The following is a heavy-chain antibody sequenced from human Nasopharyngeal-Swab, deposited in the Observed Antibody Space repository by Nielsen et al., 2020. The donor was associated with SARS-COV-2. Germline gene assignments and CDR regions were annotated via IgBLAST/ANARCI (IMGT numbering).Heavy chain of an antibody. CDR2: ISWNSGSI. Sequence: GGSLRLSCAASGFTFDDYAMHWVRQAPGKGLEWVSGISWNSGSIGYADSVKGRFTISRDNAKNSLYLQMNSLRAEDTALYYCVKAHPLGVFDYWGQGTLVTVSS. CDR1: GFTFDDYA. D-gene: IGHD2-8*01. CDR3: VKAHPLGVFDY. V-gene: IGHV3-9*01. J-gene: IGHJ4*02.